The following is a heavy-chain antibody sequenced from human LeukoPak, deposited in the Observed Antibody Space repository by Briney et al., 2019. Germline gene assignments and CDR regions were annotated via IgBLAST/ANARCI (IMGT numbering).Heavy chain of an antibody. Sequence: ASVKVSCKAFGYTFTSYYMHWVRQAPGQGLEWMGIINPSGGSSSYAQKFQGRVTTTRDPSTSTVYMELSSLRSEDTAVYYCARGKIIMIVDPRVYFDYWGQGTLVTVSS. V-gene: IGHV1-46*01. CDR3: ARGKIIMIVDPRVYFDY. CDR1: GYTFTSYY. CDR2: INPSGGSS. D-gene: IGHD3-22*01. J-gene: IGHJ4*02.